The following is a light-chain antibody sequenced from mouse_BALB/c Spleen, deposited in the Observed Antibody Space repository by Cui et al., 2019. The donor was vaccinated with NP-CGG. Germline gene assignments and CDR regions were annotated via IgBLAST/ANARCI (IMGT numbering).Light chain of an antibody. CDR3: ALWYSNHWV. Sequence: QPFVTQVSALPTSPGDTVTLTCRSSTGAVTTSNYANWVQEKPDHLFTGLIGGTNNRAPGVPARFSGSLIGDKAALTITGAQTEDEAIYFCALWYSNHWVFGGGTKLTVL. CDR2: GTN. J-gene: IGLJ1*01. V-gene: IGLV1*01. CDR1: TGAVTTSNY.